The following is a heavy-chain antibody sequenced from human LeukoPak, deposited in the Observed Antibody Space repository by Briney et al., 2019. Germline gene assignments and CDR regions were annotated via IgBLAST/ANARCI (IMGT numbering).Heavy chain of an antibody. J-gene: IGHJ5*02. Sequence: PGGSLRLPCAASGFTFDDYAMHWVRQAPGKGLEWVSGISWNSGSIGYADSVKGRFTISRDNAKNSLYLQMNSLRAEDTALYYCAKDSSGWSGWFDPWGQGTLVAVSS. D-gene: IGHD6-19*01. CDR1: GFTFDDYA. CDR3: AKDSSGWSGWFDP. CDR2: ISWNSGSI. V-gene: IGHV3-9*01.